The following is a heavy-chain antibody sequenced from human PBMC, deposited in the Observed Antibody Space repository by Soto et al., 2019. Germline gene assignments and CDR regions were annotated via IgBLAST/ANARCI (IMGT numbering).Heavy chain of an antibody. CDR2: MNPNSGNT. J-gene: IGHJ2*01. D-gene: IGHD3-3*01. V-gene: IGHV1-8*01. Sequence: QVQLLQSGAEVKKPGTSVRVSCRASGYTFKDYDINWVRRAPGQGLEWMGWMNPNSGNTAYARKFHDRITMTRSVSARTAFMELSSLTPEDTAVYYCARRMTWSLWCFDLWGSGTQFTVSS. CDR3: ARRMTWSLWCFDL. CDR1: GYTFKDYD.